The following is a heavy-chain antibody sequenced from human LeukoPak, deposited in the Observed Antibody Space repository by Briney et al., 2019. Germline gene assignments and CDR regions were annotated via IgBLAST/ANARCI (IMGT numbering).Heavy chain of an antibody. CDR1: GGSFSGYY. Sequence: PSETLSLTCAVYGGSFSGYYRSWTRQPPGKGLEWIGEINHSGSTNYNPSLKSRVTISVDTSKNQFSLKLSSVTAADTAVYYCARGRGSGWYQRKNWFDPWGQGTLVTVSS. CDR3: ARGRGSGWYQRKNWFDP. CDR2: INHSGST. J-gene: IGHJ5*02. D-gene: IGHD6-19*01. V-gene: IGHV4-34*01.